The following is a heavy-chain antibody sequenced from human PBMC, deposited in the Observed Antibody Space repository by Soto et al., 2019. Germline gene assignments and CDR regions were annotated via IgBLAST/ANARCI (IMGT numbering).Heavy chain of an antibody. CDR2: IKSKTDGGTT. J-gene: IGHJ6*03. CDR1: GFTFSNAW. D-gene: IGHD3-3*01. CDR3: TTGSSLLEWPPIYYYYYMDV. V-gene: IGHV3-15*01. Sequence: GGSLRLSCAASGFTFSNAWMSWVRQAPGKGLEWVGRIKSKTDGGTTDYAAPVKGRFTISRDDSKNTLYLQMNSLKTEDTAVYYCTTGSSLLEWPPIYYYYYMDVWGKGTTVTVSS.